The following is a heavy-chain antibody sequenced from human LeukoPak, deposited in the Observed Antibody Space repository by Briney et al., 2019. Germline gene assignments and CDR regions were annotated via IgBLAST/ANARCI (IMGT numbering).Heavy chain of an antibody. J-gene: IGHJ4*02. V-gene: IGHV1-18*04. CDR3: ARLRGYSGYDYPNYFDY. CDR2: ISAYNGNT. CDR1: GYTFTTYG. D-gene: IGHD5-12*01. Sequence: ASVKVSCKASGYTFTTYGISWVRQAPGQGLEWMGWISAYNGNTNYAQKLQGRVTMTTDTSTSTAYMELRSLRSDDTAVYFCARLRGYSGYDYPNYFDYWGQGTLVTVS.